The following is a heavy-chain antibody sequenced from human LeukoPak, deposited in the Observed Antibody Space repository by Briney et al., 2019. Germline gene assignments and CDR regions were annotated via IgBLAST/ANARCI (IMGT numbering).Heavy chain of an antibody. D-gene: IGHD3-10*01. V-gene: IGHV3-23*01. Sequence: GGSLRLSCAASGFTFSDYEMNWVRQAPGKGLEWVSSISGSEINTYYADSAKGRFTISRDNSKNTLYLQMNSLRAEDMAVYYCARVGYGSGTYYFDYWGQGTLVTVSS. CDR1: GFTFSDYE. CDR2: ISGSEINT. CDR3: ARVGYGSGTYYFDY. J-gene: IGHJ4*02.